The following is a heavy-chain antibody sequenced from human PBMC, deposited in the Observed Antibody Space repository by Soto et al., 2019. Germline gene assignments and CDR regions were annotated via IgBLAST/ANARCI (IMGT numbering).Heavy chain of an antibody. V-gene: IGHV3-21*01. CDR3: ARDLEDSSGYIFDAFDI. D-gene: IGHD3-22*01. CDR1: GFTFSSYS. CDR2: ISSSSSYI. Sequence: PGGSLRLSCAASGFTFSSYSMNWVRQAPGKGLEWVSSISSSSSYIYYADSVKGRFTISRDNAKNSLYLKMNSLRAEDTVVYYCARDLEDSSGYIFDAFDIWGQGTMVTVSS. J-gene: IGHJ3*02.